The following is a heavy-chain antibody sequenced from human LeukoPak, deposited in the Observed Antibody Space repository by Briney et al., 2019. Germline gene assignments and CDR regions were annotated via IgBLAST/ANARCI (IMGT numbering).Heavy chain of an antibody. CDR3: AGLIRGYGSGSYPSYFDY. V-gene: IGHV4-39*07. Sequence: SETLSLTCTVSGGSISSSSYYWGWIRQPPGKGLEWIGSIYYSGSTYYNPSLKSRVTISVDTSKNQFSLKLSSVTAADTAVYYCAGLIRGYGSGSYPSYFDYWGQGTLVTVSS. CDR2: IYYSGST. D-gene: IGHD3-10*01. CDR1: GGSISSSSYY. J-gene: IGHJ4*02.